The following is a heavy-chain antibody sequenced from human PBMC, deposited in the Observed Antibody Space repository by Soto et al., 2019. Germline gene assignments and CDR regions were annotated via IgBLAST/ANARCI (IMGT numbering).Heavy chain of an antibody. D-gene: IGHD2-2*01. J-gene: IGHJ5*02. CDR2: IYYSGST. Sequence: PSETLSLTCTVSGGSISSYYWSWIRQPPGKGLEWIGYIYYSGSTNYNPSLKSRVTISVDTSKNQFSLKLSSVTAADTAVYYCASSVVPDDPATGADGWFDPWGQGTLVTVSS. CDR3: ASSVVPDDPATGADGWFDP. CDR1: GGSISSYY. V-gene: IGHV4-59*01.